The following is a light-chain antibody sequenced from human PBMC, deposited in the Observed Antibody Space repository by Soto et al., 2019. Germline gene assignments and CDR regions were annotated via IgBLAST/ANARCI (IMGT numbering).Light chain of an antibody. J-gene: IGKJ5*01. CDR3: QQCYSALIT. CDR1: QFISTY. V-gene: IGKV1-39*01. Sequence: DIQMTQSPSSLSASVGDRVTITCRASQFISTYLNWYQQKPGKAPQLLINAASSLESGVPSRFSGSGSGTDFTLTISNLQPEDFATYYCQQCYSALITIGRGTRLEIK. CDR2: AAS.